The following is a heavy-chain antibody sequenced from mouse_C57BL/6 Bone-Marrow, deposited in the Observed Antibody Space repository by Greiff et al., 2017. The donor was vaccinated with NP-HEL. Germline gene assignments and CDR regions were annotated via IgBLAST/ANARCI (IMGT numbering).Heavy chain of an antibody. CDR1: GFTFSSYG. J-gene: IGHJ1*03. V-gene: IGHV5-6*01. D-gene: IGHD1-1*01. Sequence: EVQLVESGGDLVKPGGSLKLSCAASGFTFSSYGMSWVRQTPDKRLEWVATISSGGSYTYYPDSVKGRFTISRDNAKNTLYLQMSSLKSEDTAMYYCARHEDYGSGYRNYWYFDVWGTGTTVTVAS. CDR2: ISSGGSYT. CDR3: ARHEDYGSGYRNYWYFDV.